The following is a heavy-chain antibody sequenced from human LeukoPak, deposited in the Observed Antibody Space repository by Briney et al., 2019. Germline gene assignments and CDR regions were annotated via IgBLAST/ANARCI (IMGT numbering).Heavy chain of an antibody. D-gene: IGHD6-13*01. CDR1: GGSTTRYY. J-gene: IGHJ4*02. V-gene: IGHV4-59*08. Sequence: PSETLSLTCTLTGGSTTRYYWSWIRQSPGKGLEWIGYIYESGTSDPTTYNPTFKSRVTISLDTSKNQFSLSLRSVTDADTAVYYCARQQLVLSWVDAYHYFDYWGQGTLVTVSS. CDR2: IYESGTSDPT. CDR3: ARQQLVLSWVDAYHYFDY.